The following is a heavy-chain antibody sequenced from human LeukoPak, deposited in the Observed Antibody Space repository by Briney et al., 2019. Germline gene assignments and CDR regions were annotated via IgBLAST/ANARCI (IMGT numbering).Heavy chain of an antibody. J-gene: IGHJ4*02. V-gene: IGHV4-31*03. CDR3: ARDGIGSSSGFDY. D-gene: IGHD6-6*01. CDR1: GGSISSGGYY. CDR2: IYYSGST. Sequence: SETLFLTCTVSGGSISSGGYYWSWIRQHPGKGLEWIGYIYYSGSTYYNPSLKSRVTISVDTPKNQFSLKLSSVTAADTAVYYCARDGIGSSSGFDYWGQGTLVTVSS.